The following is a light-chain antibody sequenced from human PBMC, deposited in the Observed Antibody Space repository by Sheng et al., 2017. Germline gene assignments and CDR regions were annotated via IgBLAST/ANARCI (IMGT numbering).Light chain of an antibody. Sequence: DIQMTQSPSTLSASVGDRVTINCRASQNVDKWVAWYQQKPGKAPKVLIYVTSTLISGVPSRFSASGSGTDFTLTIDSLQPDDFATYYCQQYNGPKYTFGQGTRLEI. V-gene: IGKV1-5*03. CDR1: QNVDKW. CDR2: VTS. CDR3: QQYNGPKYT. J-gene: IGKJ2*01.